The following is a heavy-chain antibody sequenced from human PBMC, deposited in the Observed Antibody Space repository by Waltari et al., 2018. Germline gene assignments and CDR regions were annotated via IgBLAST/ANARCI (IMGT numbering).Heavy chain of an antibody. CDR3: ATDFRKSSCS. D-gene: IGHD6-6*01. V-gene: IGHV3-64*07. CDR2: INNNGGGT. CDR1: GPPFDSYT. J-gene: IGHJ4*02. Sequence: QLVASGGGLVQPGSPRRSPCPALGPPFDSYTMHWVRQAPGKGLQYVSTINNNGGGTHYADSVKGRFSISRDNSRNKVFLQMGGLRLEDTAVYYCATDFRKSSCSWGQGTLVIVSS.